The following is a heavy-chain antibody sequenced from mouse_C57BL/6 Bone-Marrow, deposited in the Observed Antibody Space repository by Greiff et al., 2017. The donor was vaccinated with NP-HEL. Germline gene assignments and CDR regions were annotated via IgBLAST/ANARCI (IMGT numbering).Heavy chain of an antibody. D-gene: IGHD1-1*02. CDR3: ARPYGPYYYAMDY. Sequence: QVQLKQPGAELVRPGSSVKLSCKASGYTFTSYWMDWVKQRPGQGLEWIGNIYPSDSETHYNQKFKDKATLTVDKSSSTAYMQLSSLTSEDSAVYYCARPYGPYYYAMDYWGQGTSVTVSS. J-gene: IGHJ4*01. CDR1: GYTFTSYW. CDR2: IYPSDSET. V-gene: IGHV1-61*01.